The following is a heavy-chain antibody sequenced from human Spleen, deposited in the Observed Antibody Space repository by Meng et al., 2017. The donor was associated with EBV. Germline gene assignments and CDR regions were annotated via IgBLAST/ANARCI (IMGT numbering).Heavy chain of an antibody. J-gene: IGHJ4*02. V-gene: IGHV4-34*01. Sequence: QVQLEQWGAGLLKPSETLSLTCAVYVESLSGFYWTWIRQAPGKGLEWIGEINHSGSTFYNPSLKSRVTVSLDTSKNHFSLNLNSVTAADTAVYYCARSGDITVVRGVVKGLDYWGQGTLVTVSS. CDR1: VESLSGFY. CDR2: INHSGST. CDR3: ARSGDITVVRGVVKGLDY. D-gene: IGHD3-10*01.